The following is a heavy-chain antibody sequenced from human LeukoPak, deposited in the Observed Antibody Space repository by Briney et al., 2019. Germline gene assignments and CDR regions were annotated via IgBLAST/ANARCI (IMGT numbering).Heavy chain of an antibody. V-gene: IGHV4-61*02. CDR3: ARDGEWELLQEHVWDY. Sequence: SQTLSLTCTVSGGSISSGSYYWSWIRQPAGKGLEWIGRIYTSGSTNYNPSLKSRVTISVDTSKNQFSLKLSSVTAADTAVYYCARDGEWELLQEHVWDYRGQGTLVTVSS. CDR1: GGSISSGSYY. D-gene: IGHD1-26*01. J-gene: IGHJ4*02. CDR2: IYTSGST.